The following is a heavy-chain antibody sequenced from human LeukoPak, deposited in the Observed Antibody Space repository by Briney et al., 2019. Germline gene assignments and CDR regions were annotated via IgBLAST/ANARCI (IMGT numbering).Heavy chain of an antibody. D-gene: IGHD3-22*01. V-gene: IGHV4-39*07. CDR2: IYYSGST. CDR1: GGSISSSSYY. J-gene: IGHJ3*02. Sequence: SETLSLTCTVSGGSISSSSYYWGWIRQPPGKGLEWIGSIYYSGSTYYNPSLKSRVTISVDTSKNQFSLKLSSVTAADTAVYYCARFDYYDSMGAHAFDIWGQGTMVTVSS. CDR3: ARFDYYDSMGAHAFDI.